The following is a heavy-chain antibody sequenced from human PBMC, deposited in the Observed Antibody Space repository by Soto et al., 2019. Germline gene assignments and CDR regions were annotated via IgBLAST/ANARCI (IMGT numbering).Heavy chain of an antibody. CDR1: GDSISTNYF. V-gene: IGHV4-4*02. J-gene: IGHJ4*02. D-gene: IGHD6-19*01. Sequence: QVLLQESGPGLVQPSGTLSLSCAVSGDSISTNYFWGWVRQPPGKGLEWVGDISHSGSVNYNPSLKSRVTISIDKSKNQFSLKLNSGTAADTAVYYCARSFGWYAIDYWGQGTLVIVSS. CDR3: ARSFGWYAIDY. CDR2: ISHSGSV.